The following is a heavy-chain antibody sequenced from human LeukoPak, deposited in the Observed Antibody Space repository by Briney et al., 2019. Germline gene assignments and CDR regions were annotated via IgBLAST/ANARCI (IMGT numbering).Heavy chain of an antibody. CDR1: GFTFSSYA. J-gene: IGHJ4*02. Sequence: GGSLRLSCAASGFTFSSYAMSWVRQAPGKGLEWVSASGSSTYYADSVKGRFTISRDNAKNTLYLQMNSLRAEDTAVYYCARSNQADDYWGQGTLVTVSS. V-gene: IGHV3-23*05. CDR3: ARSNQADDY. D-gene: IGHD4-11*01. CDR2: SGSST.